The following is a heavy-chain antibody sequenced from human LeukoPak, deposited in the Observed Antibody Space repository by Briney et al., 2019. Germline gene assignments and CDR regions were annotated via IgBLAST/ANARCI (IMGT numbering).Heavy chain of an antibody. Sequence: SVKVSCKASGGTFRSYAISWVRQAPGQGLEWMGGTIPMFDITNYAQKFQGRVTMTRDMSTSTVYMELSSLRSEDTAVYYCARADSSSLTRWFDPWGQGTLVTVSS. D-gene: IGHD6-6*01. CDR2: TIPMFDIT. CDR3: ARADSSSLTRWFDP. V-gene: IGHV1-69*17. CDR1: GGTFRSYA. J-gene: IGHJ5*02.